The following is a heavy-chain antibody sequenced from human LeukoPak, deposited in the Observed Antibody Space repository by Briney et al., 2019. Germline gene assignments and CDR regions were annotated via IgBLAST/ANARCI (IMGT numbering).Heavy chain of an antibody. J-gene: IGHJ4*02. V-gene: IGHV4-28*03. D-gene: IGHD1-26*01. CDR2: IYHSGTT. Sequence: SETLSLTCTVSGGSITSSSWWGWIRQPPGKGLEWIGYIYHSGTTYYNPSLQSRVTISVDTSKNQFSLKLSSVTAADTAVYYCARGSRYSGSYLDYWGQGTLVTVSS. CDR1: GGSITSSSW. CDR3: ARGSRYSGSYLDY.